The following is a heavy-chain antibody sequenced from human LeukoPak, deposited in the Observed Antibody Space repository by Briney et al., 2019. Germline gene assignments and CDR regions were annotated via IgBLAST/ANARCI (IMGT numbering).Heavy chain of an antibody. D-gene: IGHD1-26*01. CDR2: ISYDGSNK. V-gene: IGHV3-30*18. CDR1: GFPFSSYG. Sequence: PGGSLILSCAASGFPFSSYGMHSVRQAPGKGLEWVAVISYDGSNKYYADSVKGRFTISRDNSKNTLYLQMNSLRAEDTAVYYCAKDPAPEGWGYFDYWGQGTLVTVSS. J-gene: IGHJ4*02. CDR3: AKDPAPEGWGYFDY.